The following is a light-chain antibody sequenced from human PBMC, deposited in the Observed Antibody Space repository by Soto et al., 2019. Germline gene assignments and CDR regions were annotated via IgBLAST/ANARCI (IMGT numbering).Light chain of an antibody. CDR1: SSDVGAYNY. V-gene: IGLV2-14*01. J-gene: IGLJ1*01. CDR3: YSYTTSITYV. Sequence: QSALTQPASVSGSPGQSITISCTGTSSDVGAYNYVSWYQQHPAKIPKLMIYHVSNRPSGVSDCYSGSKSGNTASLTISGLQAEDEADYYCYSYTTSITYVFGTGTKLTVL. CDR2: HVS.